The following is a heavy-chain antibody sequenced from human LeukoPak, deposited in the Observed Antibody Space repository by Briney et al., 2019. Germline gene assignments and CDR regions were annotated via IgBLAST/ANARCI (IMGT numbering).Heavy chain of an antibody. V-gene: IGHV3-53*01. CDR1: GFTVSNTY. CDR3: ARDRSNYLGGYYYYGMDV. D-gene: IGHD4-11*01. Sequence: GGSLRLSCAASGFTVSNTYMSWVRQARGEGLERVSLIYSGGGTYSADSVKGRFTISRDISKNTLYLQMNSLRAEDTAVYYCARDRSNYLGGYYYYGMDVWGQGTTVTVSS. J-gene: IGHJ6*02. CDR2: IYSGGGT.